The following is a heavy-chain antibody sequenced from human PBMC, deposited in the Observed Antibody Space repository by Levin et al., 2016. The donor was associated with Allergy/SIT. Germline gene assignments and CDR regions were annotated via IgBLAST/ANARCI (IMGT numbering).Heavy chain of an antibody. Sequence: WIRQPPGKGLEWIGYIYYSGSTYYNPSLKSRVTISVDTSKNQFSLKLSSVTAADTAVYYCARGLKRVGDFDYWGQGTLVTVSS. CDR2: IYYSGST. J-gene: IGHJ4*02. D-gene: IGHD1-26*01. CDR3: ARGLKRVGDFDY. V-gene: IGHV4-31*02.